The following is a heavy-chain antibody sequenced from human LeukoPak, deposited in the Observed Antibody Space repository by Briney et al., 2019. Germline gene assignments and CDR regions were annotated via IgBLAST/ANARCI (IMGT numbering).Heavy chain of an antibody. CDR1: GFPFSRYW. Sequence: GGSLRLSCAASGFPFSRYWMHWVRQAPGKGLVWVSRINSYGNRTSYADSVKGRFTISRDNAKNTLYLQMNSLRAEDTAVYYCARLDIVRCLLRFAPGGKETLVTVSS. V-gene: IGHV3-74*01. CDR3: ARLDIVRCLLRFAP. CDR2: INSYGNRT. D-gene: IGHD3-16*02. J-gene: IGHJ5*02.